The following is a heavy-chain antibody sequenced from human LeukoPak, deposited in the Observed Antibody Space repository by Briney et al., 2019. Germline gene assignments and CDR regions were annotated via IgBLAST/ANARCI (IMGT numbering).Heavy chain of an antibody. CDR2: INHSGST. CDR3: ARGYPSELQLGGCFDY. CDR1: GGSFSGYY. J-gene: IGHJ4*02. D-gene: IGHD5-24*01. Sequence: PSETLSLTCAVYGGSFSGYYWSWIRQPPGKGLEWIGEINHSGSTNYNPSLKSRVTISVDTSKNQFSLKLSSVTAADTAVYYCARGYPSELQLGGCFDYWGQGTLVTVSS. V-gene: IGHV4-34*01.